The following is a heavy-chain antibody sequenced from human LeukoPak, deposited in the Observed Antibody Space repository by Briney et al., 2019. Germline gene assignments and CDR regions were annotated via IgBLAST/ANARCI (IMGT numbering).Heavy chain of an antibody. D-gene: IGHD6-13*01. CDR2: IYPGDSDT. J-gene: IGHJ6*03. V-gene: IGHV5-51*01. Sequence: GESLKISCKGSGYSFTSYWIGWVRQMPGKGLEWMGIIYPGDSDTRYSPSFQGQVTISADKSISTAYLQWSSLKASDTAMYYCARVGRGQQLAYYYYYMDVWGKGTTVTVSS. CDR3: ARVGRGQQLAYYYYYMDV. CDR1: GYSFTSYW.